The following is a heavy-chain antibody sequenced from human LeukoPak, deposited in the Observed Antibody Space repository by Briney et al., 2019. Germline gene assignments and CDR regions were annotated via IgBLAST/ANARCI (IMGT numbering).Heavy chain of an antibody. CDR1: GFTFGDYA. CDR2: IRSKAYGGTT. CDR3: TTGSGSYSY. V-gene: IGHV3-49*04. Sequence: GGSLRLSCTASGFTFGDYAMSWVRQAPGKGLEWVGFIRSKAYGGTTEYAASVKGRFTISRDDSKNIAYLQMNSLKTEDTAVYYCTTGSGSYSYWGQGTLVTVSS. D-gene: IGHD1-26*01. J-gene: IGHJ4*02.